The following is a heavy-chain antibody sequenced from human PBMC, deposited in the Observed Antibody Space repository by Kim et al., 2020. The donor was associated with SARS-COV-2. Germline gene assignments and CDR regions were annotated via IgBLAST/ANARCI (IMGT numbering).Heavy chain of an antibody. V-gene: IGHV3-9*01. Sequence: KGRFTISRDNAKNSLYLQMNSLRAEDTALYYCAKDLAAAGRYYYYGMDVWGQGTTVTVSS. D-gene: IGHD6-13*01. J-gene: IGHJ6*02. CDR3: AKDLAAAGRYYYYGMDV.